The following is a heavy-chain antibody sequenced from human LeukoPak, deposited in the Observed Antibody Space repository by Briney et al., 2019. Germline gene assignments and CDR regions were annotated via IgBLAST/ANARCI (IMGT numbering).Heavy chain of an antibody. CDR1: GFTFSSYS. CDR2: ISSSSSYI. J-gene: IGHJ4*02. Sequence: GGSLRLSCAASGFTFSSYSMNWVRQAPGKGLEWVSSISSSSSYIYYADSVKGRFTISRDNAKNSLYLQMNSLRADDTAVYYCAREGGYGDYYFDYWGQGTLVTVSS. CDR3: AREGGYGDYYFDY. D-gene: IGHD4-17*01. V-gene: IGHV3-21*01.